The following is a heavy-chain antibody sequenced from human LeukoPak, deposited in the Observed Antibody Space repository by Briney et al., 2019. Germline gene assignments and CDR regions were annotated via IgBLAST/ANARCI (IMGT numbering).Heavy chain of an antibody. D-gene: IGHD3-22*01. CDR3: ARVSYYDSSGYYFLSYVDY. CDR1: GFTFSSYA. V-gene: IGHV3-53*01. J-gene: IGHJ4*02. CDR2: IYSGGST. Sequence: GGSLRLSCAASGFTFSSYAMSWVRQAPGKGLEWVSVIYSGGSTYYADSVRGRFTISRDNSKNALYLQMNSLGAEDTAVYYCARVSYYDSSGYYFLSYVDYWGQGTLVTVSS.